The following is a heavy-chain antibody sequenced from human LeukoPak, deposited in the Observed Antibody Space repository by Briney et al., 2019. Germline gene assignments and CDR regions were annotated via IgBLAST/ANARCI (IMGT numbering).Heavy chain of an antibody. CDR1: GYTFTSYY. CDR3: ARGIVGATPAFDI. V-gene: IGHV1-46*03. Sequence: ASVKVSCKASGYTFTSYYMHWVRQAPGQGLEWMGIINPSVGSTSYAQKFQGRVTMTSDTSTSTVYMELSSLGSEDTAVYYCARGIVGATPAFDIWGQGTMVTVSS. D-gene: IGHD1-26*01. CDR2: INPSVGST. J-gene: IGHJ3*02.